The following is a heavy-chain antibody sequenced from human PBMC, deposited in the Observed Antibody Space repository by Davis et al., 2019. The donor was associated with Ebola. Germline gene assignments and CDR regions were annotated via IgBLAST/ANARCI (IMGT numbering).Heavy chain of an antibody. Sequence: GESLKISCADSVITFSSYAMTWVRQAPGKGLEWVSAISGSGGTTYYAGSVKGRFTISRDNAKNTLYLQMNSLRAEDTAVYYCARGSLAYMSLVQLAPPDYWGQGTLVTVSS. CDR2: ISGSGGTT. D-gene: IGHD6-6*01. J-gene: IGHJ4*02. CDR1: VITFSSYA. CDR3: ARGSLAYMSLVQLAPPDY. V-gene: IGHV3-23*01.